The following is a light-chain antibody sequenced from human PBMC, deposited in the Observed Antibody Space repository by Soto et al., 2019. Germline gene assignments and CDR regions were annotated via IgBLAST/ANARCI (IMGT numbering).Light chain of an antibody. CDR1: SSNIGSNT. CDR2: SNN. J-gene: IGLJ3*02. CDR3: AAWDDSLNGFWV. Sequence: QSVLTQPPSASGTPGQRATISCSGSSSNIGSNTVNWYQQLPGTAPKLLIYSNNQWPSGVPDRFSGSKSGTSASLAISGLQSEDEADYYCAAWDDSLNGFWVFGGGTKLTVL. V-gene: IGLV1-44*01.